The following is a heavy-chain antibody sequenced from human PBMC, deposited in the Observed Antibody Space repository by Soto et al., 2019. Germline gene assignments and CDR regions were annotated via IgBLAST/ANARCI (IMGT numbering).Heavy chain of an antibody. D-gene: IGHD3-10*01. CDR3: ATGNKWFGELFNGYFDY. V-gene: IGHV1-3*01. CDR1: GYTFTSYA. Sequence: GASVKVSCKASGYTFTSYAMHWVRQAPGQRLEWMGWINAGNGNTKYSQKFQGRVTMTEDTSTDTAYMELSSLRSEDTAVYYCATGNKWFGELFNGYFDYWGQGTLVTVSS. J-gene: IGHJ4*02. CDR2: INAGNGNT.